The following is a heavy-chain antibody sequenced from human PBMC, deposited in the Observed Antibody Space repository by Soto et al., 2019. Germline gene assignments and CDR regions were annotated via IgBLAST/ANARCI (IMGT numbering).Heavy chain of an antibody. Sequence: ASVKVSCKASGGTFSSYAISWVRQAPGQGLEWMGRIIPILGIANYAQKFQGRVTITADKSTSTAYMELSSLRSEDTAVYYCAREKWGREWCSGGSCYSDYWGQGTLVTVSS. CDR1: GGTFSSYA. CDR3: AREKWGREWCSGGSCYSDY. D-gene: IGHD2-15*01. CDR2: IIPILGIA. J-gene: IGHJ4*02. V-gene: IGHV1-69*04.